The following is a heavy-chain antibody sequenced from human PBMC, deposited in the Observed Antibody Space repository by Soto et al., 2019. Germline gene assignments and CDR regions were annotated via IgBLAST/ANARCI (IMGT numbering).Heavy chain of an antibody. Sequence: QVPLVQSGAEVTKPGSSVTVSCKASGGTFRRYAISLVGQSPGHGLEWMGGIIPIVVTANYARKFQGRVTITADESPSTAYMELSSLKSEDTAVYYCASRYGAAGAFDIWGQGTMVTVSS. CDR2: IIPIVVTA. CDR3: ASRYGAAGAFDI. CDR1: GGTFRRYA. J-gene: IGHJ3*02. D-gene: IGHD6-19*01. V-gene: IGHV1-69*01.